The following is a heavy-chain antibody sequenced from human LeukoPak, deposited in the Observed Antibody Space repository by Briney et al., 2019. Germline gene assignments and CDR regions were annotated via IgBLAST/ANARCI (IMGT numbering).Heavy chain of an antibody. D-gene: IGHD5-12*01. J-gene: IGHJ4*02. V-gene: IGHV3-23*01. CDR2: IRGTGSRT. CDR1: GFTFNTYA. CDR3: AKSSRGKIGYDSPFSY. Sequence: GGSLRLSCAASGFTFNTYAMSWVRQAPGKGLEWVSGIRGTGSRTDYADSVKGRFTISRDNSKDTLYLQINCLRADDTAVCYCAKSSRGKIGYDSPFSYWPRGTLVTVSS.